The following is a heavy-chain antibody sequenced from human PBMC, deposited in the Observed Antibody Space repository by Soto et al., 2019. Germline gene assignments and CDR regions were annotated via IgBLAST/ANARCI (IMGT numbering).Heavy chain of an antibody. D-gene: IGHD3-22*01. Sequence: GASVKVSCKASGYTFTGYYIYWLRQAPGQGLEWMGWINPNNGDTNYAQKFQGRVTMTRDSSISTAYLELSRLRSDDTAIYYCARLKGYYDSRGSSDYWGQGTLVTVSS. CDR3: ARLKGYYDSRGSSDY. J-gene: IGHJ4*02. V-gene: IGHV1-2*02. CDR1: GYTFTGYY. CDR2: INPNNGDT.